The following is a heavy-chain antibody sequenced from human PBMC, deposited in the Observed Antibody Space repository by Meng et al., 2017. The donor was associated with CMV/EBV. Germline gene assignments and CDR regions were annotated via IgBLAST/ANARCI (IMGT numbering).Heavy chain of an antibody. Sequence: SETLFLTCAVYGGSFSGYYWSWIRQPPGKGLEWIGEINHSGSTNYNPSLKSRVTISVDTSKNQFSLKLSSVTAADTAVYYCATTRSYYDFWSGPDAFDIWGQGTMVTVSS. CDR1: GGSFSGYY. CDR2: INHSGST. CDR3: ATTRSYYDFWSGPDAFDI. J-gene: IGHJ3*02. D-gene: IGHD3-3*01. V-gene: IGHV4-34*01.